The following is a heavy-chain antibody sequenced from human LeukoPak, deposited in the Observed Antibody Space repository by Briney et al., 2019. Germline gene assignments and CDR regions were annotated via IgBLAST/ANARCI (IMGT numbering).Heavy chain of an antibody. CDR1: GLAFSDYG. V-gene: IGHV3-74*01. D-gene: IGHD1-26*01. CDR2: INNDGSTT. CDR3: ARGPAANSGNYYAGDY. Sequence: RGCLRLSCAAAGLAFSDYGMHTVCQTPGKGLGWGSRINNDGSTTSYADSVKGRFTISRDNAKNTLYLQMNSLKSEDSAAYYCARGPAANSGNYYAGDYWGQGTLVTVSS. J-gene: IGHJ4*02.